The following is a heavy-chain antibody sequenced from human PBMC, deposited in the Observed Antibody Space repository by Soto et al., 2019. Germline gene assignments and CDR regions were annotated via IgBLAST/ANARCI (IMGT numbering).Heavy chain of an antibody. Sequence: GGSLRLSCAASGFTVSSNDMSWVRQAPGKGLEWVSVIYSGGSTYYADSVKGRFTISRDNSKNTLYLQMNSLRAEDTAVYYCARDRIAVAGNPEYFQHWGQGTLVTVSS. J-gene: IGHJ1*01. V-gene: IGHV3-66*01. CDR1: GFTVSSND. CDR3: ARDRIAVAGNPEYFQH. CDR2: IYSGGST. D-gene: IGHD6-19*01.